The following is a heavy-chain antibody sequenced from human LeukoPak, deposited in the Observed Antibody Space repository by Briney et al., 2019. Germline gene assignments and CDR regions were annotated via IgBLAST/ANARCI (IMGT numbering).Heavy chain of an antibody. CDR2: ITGSGGVA. CDR1: GFTFSNYA. D-gene: IGHD2-15*01. V-gene: IGHV3-23*01. Sequence: LPGGSLRLSCAASGFTFSNYAMNWVRQAPGKGLEWVSSITGSGGVAYYADSVKGRFTISRDNSKNTLDLQMNSLRAEDTAVYYCAKGLKGCSGSSCYYFFDFWGQGALITVSS. J-gene: IGHJ4*02. CDR3: AKGLKGCSGSSCYYFFDF.